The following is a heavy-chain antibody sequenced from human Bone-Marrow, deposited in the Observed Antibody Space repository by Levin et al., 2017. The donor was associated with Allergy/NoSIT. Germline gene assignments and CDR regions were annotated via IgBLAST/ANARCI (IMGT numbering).Heavy chain of an antibody. CDR1: GYIFDRYA. Sequence: ASVKVSCKASGYIFDRYALNWVRQAPGQGPEWMGWITTSNGNTYYGQNFQGRVTMTADTSTNTAYMEMSSLRPDDTAIYYCARVWGGYVLDYWGQGTLVTVSS. D-gene: IGHD5-12*01. J-gene: IGHJ4*02. CDR2: ITTSNGNT. CDR3: ARVWGGYVLDY. V-gene: IGHV1-18*01.